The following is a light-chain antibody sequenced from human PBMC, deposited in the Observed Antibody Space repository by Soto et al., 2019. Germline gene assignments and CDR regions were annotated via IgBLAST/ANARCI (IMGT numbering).Light chain of an antibody. CDR1: SSNIGAGYD. J-gene: IGLJ3*02. CDR3: QSFDLSLSASV. V-gene: IGLV1-40*01. Sequence: QSVLMQAPSVSGAPGQRVTISCTGSSSNIGAGYDVHWYQQFPGTAPRLLIFFNANRPSGVPDRFSASKSDTSASLVINGLQSEDEADYYCQSFDLSLSASVFGGGTKVTVL. CDR2: FNA.